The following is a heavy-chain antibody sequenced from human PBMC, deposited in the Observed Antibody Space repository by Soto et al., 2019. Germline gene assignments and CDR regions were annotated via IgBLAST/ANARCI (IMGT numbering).Heavy chain of an antibody. Sequence: SETLSLTCAVSGGSISSGGYSWSWIRQPPGKGLEWIGYIYHSGSTYYNPSLKSRVTISVDRSKNQFSLKLSSVTAADTAVYYCARAVDYYDSSGYYNWFDPWGQGTLVTVSS. CDR2: IYHSGST. J-gene: IGHJ5*02. CDR3: ARAVDYYDSSGYYNWFDP. D-gene: IGHD3-22*01. V-gene: IGHV4-30-2*01. CDR1: GGSISSGGYS.